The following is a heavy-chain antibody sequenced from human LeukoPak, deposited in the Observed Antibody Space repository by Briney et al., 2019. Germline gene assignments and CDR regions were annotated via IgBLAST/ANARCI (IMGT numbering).Heavy chain of an antibody. CDR3: VKRVGSNSGPFDS. D-gene: IGHD4-23*01. CDR1: GFTFSRCA. J-gene: IGHJ4*02. Sequence: GGSLRLSCAASGFTFSRCAVNWVRQAPGEGLEWVSSIRGGGGKTYYADSVQGRFTISRDDSRNTLYLQMNNLRAEDTAVYYCVKRVGSNSGPFDSWGQGTLVNVSS. V-gene: IGHV3-23*01. CDR2: IRGGGGKT.